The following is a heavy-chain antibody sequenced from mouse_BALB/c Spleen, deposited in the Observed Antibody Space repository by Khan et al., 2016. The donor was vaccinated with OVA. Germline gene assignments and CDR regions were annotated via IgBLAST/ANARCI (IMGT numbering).Heavy chain of an antibody. J-gene: IGHJ4*01. CDR3: AKGVWSYYFALDY. Sequence: VQVVESGPGLVTPSQSLSITCTVSGFSLTDYGVSWIRQPPGKGLEWLGGIWGGGSTSYNSALKSRLSIRKDNSKSQVVLKMISLQTDDTAMYYCAKGVWSYYFALDYWGQGTSVTVSS. CDR1: GFSLTDYG. D-gene: IGHD2-10*02. CDR2: IWGGGST. V-gene: IGHV2-6-5*01.